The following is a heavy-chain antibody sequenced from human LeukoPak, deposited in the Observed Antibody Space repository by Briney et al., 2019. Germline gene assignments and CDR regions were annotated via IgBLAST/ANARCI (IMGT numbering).Heavy chain of an antibody. CDR3: ARGAREQQPDYYYGLDV. Sequence: GASVKLSCKASGNTFTNYGFSWVRQAPGQGHEWMGWISAYNGNTNYTQKLQGRVTMTTDAPTSTAYMELRSLRSDDTAVYYCARGAREQQPDYYYGLDVWGQGTTVTVSS. V-gene: IGHV1-18*01. CDR2: ISAYNGNT. J-gene: IGHJ6*02. D-gene: IGHD6-13*01. CDR1: GNTFTNYG.